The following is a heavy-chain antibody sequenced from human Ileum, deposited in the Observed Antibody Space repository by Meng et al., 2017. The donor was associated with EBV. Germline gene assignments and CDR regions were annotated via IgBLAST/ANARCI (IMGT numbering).Heavy chain of an antibody. Sequence: QLPVQEPGPGMVKPSETPSLPCTVAGGSISSSSYYLAWIRQPPGEGLEWIGSVVYSGTTYYTSSLKSRVSISVDTSKNQFSLKLSSVTAADTAVYYCARHHHSPTFDYWGQGTLVTVSS. V-gene: IGHV4-39*01. CDR3: ARHHHSPTFDY. D-gene: IGHD1-14*01. J-gene: IGHJ4*02. CDR1: GGSISSSSYY. CDR2: VVYSGTT.